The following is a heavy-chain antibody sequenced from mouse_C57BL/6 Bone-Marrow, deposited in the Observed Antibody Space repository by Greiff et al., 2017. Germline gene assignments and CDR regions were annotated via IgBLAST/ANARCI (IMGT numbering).Heavy chain of an antibody. J-gene: IGHJ2*01. D-gene: IGHD2-4*01. CDR3: ARGGLRVDY. CDR2: INPGSGGT. CDR1: GYAFTNYL. V-gene: IGHV1-54*01. Sequence: QVQLQQSGAELVRPGTSVKVSCKASGYAFTNYLIEWVKQRPGQGLEWIGVINPGSGGTNYNEKFKGKATLTADKSSSTAYMQLRSRTSEDAAVYFCARGGLRVDYWGQGTTLTVSS.